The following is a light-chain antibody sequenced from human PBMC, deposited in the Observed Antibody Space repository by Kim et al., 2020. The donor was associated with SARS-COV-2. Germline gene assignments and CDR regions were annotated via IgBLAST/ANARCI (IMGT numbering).Light chain of an antibody. CDR1: HSVNRF. CDR2: DAS. V-gene: IGKV3-11*01. Sequence: LSPGEKATLSCRASHSVNRFLSWFQQKPGQAPRLLIYDASNRAAGIPARFSGSGSGTDFTLTISTLEPEDFGVYYCQQRSDWPITFGQGTRLEIK. CDR3: QQRSDWPIT. J-gene: IGKJ5*01.